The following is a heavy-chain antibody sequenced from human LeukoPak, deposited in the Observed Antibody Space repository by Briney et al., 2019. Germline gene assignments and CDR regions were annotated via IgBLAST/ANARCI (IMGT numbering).Heavy chain of an antibody. CDR2: INPNSGGT. CDR1: GYTFTGYY. D-gene: IGHD5-18*01. V-gene: IGHV1-2*04. CDR3: ARGGGSRTAMVDY. Sequence: ASVKVSCKASGYTFTGYYMHWVRQAPGQGLEWMGWINPNSGGTNYAQKLQGWVTMTRDTSISTAYKELSRLRSDDTAVYYCARGGGSRTAMVDYWGQGTLVTVSS. J-gene: IGHJ4*02.